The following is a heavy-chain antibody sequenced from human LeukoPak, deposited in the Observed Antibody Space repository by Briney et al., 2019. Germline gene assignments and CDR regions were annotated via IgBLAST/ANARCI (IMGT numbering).Heavy chain of an antibody. CDR3: ARTKLYCSGGSCYSSLDY. V-gene: IGHV4-59*01. J-gene: IGHJ4*02. Sequence: SETLSLTCTVSGGSISNYYWSWIRQPPGKGLEWIGYISYSGSTNSNPSLKSRVTISVDTSKNQFSLKLTSVTAADTALYYCARTKLYCSGGSCYSSLDYWGQGTLVTVSS. CDR2: ISYSGST. D-gene: IGHD2-15*01. CDR1: GGSISNYY.